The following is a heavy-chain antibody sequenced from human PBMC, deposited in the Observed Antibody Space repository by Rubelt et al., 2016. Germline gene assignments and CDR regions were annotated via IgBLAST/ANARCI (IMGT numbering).Heavy chain of an antibody. CDR2: ISAYNGNT. V-gene: IGHV1-18*04. J-gene: IGHJ6*02. Sequence: VKVSCKASGYTFTGYYMHWVRQAPGQGLEWMGWISAYNGNTDYAQKLQGRVTMTEDTSTDTAYMELSSLRSEDTAVYYCATGSPVVAATWIYYYGMDVWGQGTTVTVSS. CDR1: GYTFTGYY. CDR3: ATGSPVVAATWIYYYGMDV. D-gene: IGHD2-15*01.